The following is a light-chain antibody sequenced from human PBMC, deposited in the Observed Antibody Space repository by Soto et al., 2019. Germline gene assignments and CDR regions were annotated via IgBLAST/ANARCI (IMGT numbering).Light chain of an antibody. V-gene: IGKV3-20*01. CDR2: GAS. CDR1: QSVRSNF. Sequence: EIVLTQSVGTVSLSPGERATLSCRASQSVRSNFLAWYQQKPGQAPRLLIYGASNRATGIPDRFSGSGSGTDFTLTITRLEPEDFAMYYCQRYDSLRTSAQGTNVDIK. CDR3: QRYDSLRT. J-gene: IGKJ1*01.